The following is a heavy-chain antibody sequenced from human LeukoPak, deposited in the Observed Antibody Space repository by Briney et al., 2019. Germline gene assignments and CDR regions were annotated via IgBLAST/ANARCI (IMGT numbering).Heavy chain of an antibody. D-gene: IGHD6-19*01. J-gene: IGHJ4*02. Sequence: GRSLRLSCAASGFTFDDYAMHWVRQAPGKGLEWVSGISWNSGSIGYADSVKGRFTISRDNAKNSLYLQINSLRAEDTALYYCAKDTGIAVAGPFYYFDYWGQGTLVTVSS. CDR1: GFTFDDYA. CDR3: AKDTGIAVAGPFYYFDY. V-gene: IGHV3-9*01. CDR2: ISWNSGSI.